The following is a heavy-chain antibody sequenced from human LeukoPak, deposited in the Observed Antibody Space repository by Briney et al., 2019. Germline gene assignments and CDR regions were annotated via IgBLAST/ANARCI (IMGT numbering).Heavy chain of an antibody. CDR1: GGSISNYY. CDR2: IYYRGST. D-gene: IGHD6-19*01. Sequence: SEILSFTCTVSGGSISNYYWSWIRQPPGKGLEWIGYIYYRGSTNYNPSLQSRVTISVDTSKNQFSLKLSSVTAADTAVYYCARYEGQWLALDYWGQGTLVTVSS. J-gene: IGHJ4*02. CDR3: ARYEGQWLALDY. V-gene: IGHV4-59*01.